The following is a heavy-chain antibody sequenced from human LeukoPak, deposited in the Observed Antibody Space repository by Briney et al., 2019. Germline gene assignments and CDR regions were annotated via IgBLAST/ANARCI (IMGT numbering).Heavy chain of an antibody. Sequence: ASVKVSCKASGYTFTSYDINWVRQATGQGLEWMGWMNPNSGNTGYAQKFQGRVTMTRNTSISTAYMELSSLRSEDTAVYYCASTYCSSTSCYRPPRSAFDIWGQGTMVTVSS. D-gene: IGHD2-2*01. CDR2: MNPNSGNT. V-gene: IGHV1-8*01. CDR3: ASTYCSSTSCYRPPRSAFDI. J-gene: IGHJ3*02. CDR1: GYTFTSYD.